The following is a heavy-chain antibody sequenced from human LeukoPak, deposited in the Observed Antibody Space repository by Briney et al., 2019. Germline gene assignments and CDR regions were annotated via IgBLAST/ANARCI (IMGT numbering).Heavy chain of an antibody. Sequence: TSETLSLTCTVSGGSISSSSYYWGWIRQAPGKGLEWIGSFEYGGSTYYNPSLKSRVTISVDMSKKQFSLKLRSVTAADTAVYYCAREANYYGSGSYFEGTFDYWGQGSLVTVSS. CDR2: FEYGGST. V-gene: IGHV4-39*07. J-gene: IGHJ4*02. CDR1: GGSISSSSYY. D-gene: IGHD3-10*01. CDR3: AREANYYGSGSYFEGTFDY.